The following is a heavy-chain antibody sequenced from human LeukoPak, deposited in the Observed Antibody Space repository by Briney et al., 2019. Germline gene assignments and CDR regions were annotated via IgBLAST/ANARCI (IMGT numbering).Heavy chain of an antibody. CDR2: INPSGGST. CDR3: ARYIYGDLHY. J-gene: IGHJ4*02. CDR1: GYTFTNYN. D-gene: IGHD5-18*01. V-gene: IGHV1-46*01. Sequence: ASVKVSCKASGYTFTNYNIHWVRQAPGQGLEWMGIINPSGGSTSYAQKFQGRVTMTRDTSTSTVYMELSSLRSEDTAVYYCARYIYGDLHYWGQGTLVTVSS.